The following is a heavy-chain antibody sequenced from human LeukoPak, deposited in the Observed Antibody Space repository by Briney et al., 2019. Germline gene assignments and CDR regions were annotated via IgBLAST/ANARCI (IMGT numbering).Heavy chain of an antibody. Sequence: SQTLSLTCTVSGGSISSGAYYWSWLRQPPGKGLEWTGYIYYSGSTYYNPSLKSRVTISVDTSKNQFSLKLSSVTAADTAVYYCARAGECTNGVCVTGFDYWGQGTLVTVSS. V-gene: IGHV4-30-4*01. CDR1: GGSISSGAYY. CDR3: ARAGECTNGVCVTGFDY. D-gene: IGHD2-8*01. J-gene: IGHJ4*02. CDR2: IYYSGST.